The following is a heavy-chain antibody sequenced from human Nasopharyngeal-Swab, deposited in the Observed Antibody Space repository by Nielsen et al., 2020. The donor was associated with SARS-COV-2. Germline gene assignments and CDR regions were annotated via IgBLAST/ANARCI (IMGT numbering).Heavy chain of an antibody. V-gene: IGHV4-59*01. CDR2: IYYSAST. CDR1: GGSISSYY. CDR3: ARGGGPMRSMDV. Sequence: SETLSLTCTVSGGSISSYYWTWIRQPPGKGLEYIGYIYYSASTNYNPSLKSRVTISADTSKNQFSLKVSSVTAADTAVYYCARGGGPMRSMDVWGQGTTVTVSS. D-gene: IGHD3-16*01. J-gene: IGHJ6*02.